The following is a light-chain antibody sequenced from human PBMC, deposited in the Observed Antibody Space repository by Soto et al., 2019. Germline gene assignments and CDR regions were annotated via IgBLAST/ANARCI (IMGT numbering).Light chain of an antibody. CDR3: QQRSKWPGT. V-gene: IGKV3-11*01. CDR2: DAS. Sequence: EIVLTQSPATRSLSPGERPTLSCRASQSISNYLSLCQQTPGQEPRLLIYDASTRAAGIPARFSGSGSGTGFTLTISSLEPEDFAVYYCQQRSKWPGTFGQGTKLEI. J-gene: IGKJ2*01. CDR1: QSISNY.